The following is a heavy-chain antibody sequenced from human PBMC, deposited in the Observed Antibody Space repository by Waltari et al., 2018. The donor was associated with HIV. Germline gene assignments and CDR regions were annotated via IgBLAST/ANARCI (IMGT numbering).Heavy chain of an antibody. CDR2: IDHSGST. Sequence: QVQLQQWGTGLLMPSEPLSLTCAVYGGHFTAYYRTWICQSPGTGLEWIGEIDHSGSTNYNPSLKSRVTISVDASKNQFSLKLTSVTAADTGLYYCARGPHTSIFGVVKYFQPWGQGTLVIVSS. J-gene: IGHJ1*01. D-gene: IGHD3-3*01. CDR1: GGHFTAYY. V-gene: IGHV4-34*02. CDR3: ARGPHTSIFGVVKYFQP.